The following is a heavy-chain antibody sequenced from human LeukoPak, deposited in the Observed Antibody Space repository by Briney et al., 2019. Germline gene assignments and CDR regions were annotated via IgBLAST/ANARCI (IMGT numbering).Heavy chain of an antibody. CDR1: GFTFSNYW. CDR3: ARGGGSSDY. D-gene: IGHD3-16*01. Sequence: GGSLRLSCAASGFTFSNYWMTWVRQAPGNGLEWVASMKQDGSERYYGDSVKGRFTISRDNSKNALYLEMNSLRAEDTSVYYCARGGGSSDYWGQGTLVTVSS. CDR2: MKQDGSER. V-gene: IGHV3-7*01. J-gene: IGHJ4*02.